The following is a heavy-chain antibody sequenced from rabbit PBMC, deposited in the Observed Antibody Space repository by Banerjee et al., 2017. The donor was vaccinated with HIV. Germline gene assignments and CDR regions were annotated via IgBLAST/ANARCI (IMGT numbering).Heavy chain of an antibody. CDR1: GFDLSSYYY. J-gene: IGHJ4*01. Sequence: QSLEESGGDLVKPGASLTLTCTASGFDLSSYYYMCWVRQAPGKGLEWIAYIYPNYGTTDYASWVNGRFTISLDNAQNTVFLQMTSLTAADTATYFCARAAGYGGYGFATGFNLWGPGTLVTVS. CDR3: ARAAGYGGYGFATGFNL. CDR2: IYPNYGTT. V-gene: IGHV1S40*01. D-gene: IGHD6-1*01.